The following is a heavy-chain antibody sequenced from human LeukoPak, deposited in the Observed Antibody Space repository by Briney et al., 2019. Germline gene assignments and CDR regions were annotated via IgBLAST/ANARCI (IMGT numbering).Heavy chain of an antibody. Sequence: GGSLRLSCAASGFTFSSYGMHWVRQAPGKGLEWVAVIWYDGSNKYYADSVKGRFTISRDNSKNTLFLQMSSLSADDTALYYCAKGRLQEGTVFRGVITPVDYWGEGTLVTVTS. CDR2: IWYDGSNK. J-gene: IGHJ4*02. CDR1: GFTFSSYG. D-gene: IGHD3-10*01. V-gene: IGHV3-33*06. CDR3: AKGRLQEGTVFRGVITPVDY.